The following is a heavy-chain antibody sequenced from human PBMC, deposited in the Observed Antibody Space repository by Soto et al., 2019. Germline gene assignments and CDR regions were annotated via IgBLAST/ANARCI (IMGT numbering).Heavy chain of an antibody. CDR3: ARDKITGLFDY. Sequence: QVQLQQWGAGLLKPSETLSLTCVALGGPFRGYSGTGFRQPPGRGLEWIGEINHSGSATYNPSLKSRVTISVDTSKNQFSLKLTSVTAADTAVYYCARDKITGLFDYWGQGTLVTVSS. D-gene: IGHD2-8*02. V-gene: IGHV4-34*01. J-gene: IGHJ4*02. CDR1: GGPFRGYS. CDR2: INHSGSA.